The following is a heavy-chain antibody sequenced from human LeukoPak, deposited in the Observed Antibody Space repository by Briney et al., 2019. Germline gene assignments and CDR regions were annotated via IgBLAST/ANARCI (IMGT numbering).Heavy chain of an antibody. CDR2: IIPIFGTA. Sequence: SVKVSCKASGGTFSSYAISWVRQATGQGLEWMGGIIPIFGTANYAQKFQGRVTITADESTSTAYMELSSLRSEDTAVYYCAREERRLGLERLAGYHWFDPWGQGTLVTVSS. J-gene: IGHJ5*02. D-gene: IGHD1-1*01. CDR1: GGTFSSYA. V-gene: IGHV1-69*13. CDR3: AREERRLGLERLAGYHWFDP.